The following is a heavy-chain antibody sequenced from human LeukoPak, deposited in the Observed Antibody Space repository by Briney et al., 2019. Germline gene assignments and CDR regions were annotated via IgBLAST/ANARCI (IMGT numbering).Heavy chain of an antibody. CDR2: VSGSGGTT. J-gene: IGHJ5*02. D-gene: IGHD3-3*01. CDR1: GFTFSSYA. V-gene: IGHV3-23*01. Sequence: PGGSLRLSCAASGFTFSSYAMSWVRQAPGKGLEWVSAVSGSGGTTYYADSVKGRFTLSRDNSKNTLYLQMNSLRAEDTAIYYCAKEISSQHDFWSCYSWGQGTLVTVSS. CDR3: AKEISSQHDFWSCYS.